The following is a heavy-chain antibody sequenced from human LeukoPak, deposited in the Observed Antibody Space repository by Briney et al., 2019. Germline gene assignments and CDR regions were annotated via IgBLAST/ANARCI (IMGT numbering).Heavy chain of an antibody. CDR1: GYSISSGYY. D-gene: IGHD4-17*01. CDR2: IYHSGST. J-gene: IGHJ3*02. CDR3: ARLTYGDYVSGAFDI. V-gene: IGHV4-38-2*01. Sequence: SETLSLTCAVPGYSISSGYYWGWIRPPPGKGLEWIGSIYHSGSTYYNPSLKSRVTISVDTSKNQFSLKLSSVTAADTAVYYCARLTYGDYVSGAFDIWGQGTMVTVSS.